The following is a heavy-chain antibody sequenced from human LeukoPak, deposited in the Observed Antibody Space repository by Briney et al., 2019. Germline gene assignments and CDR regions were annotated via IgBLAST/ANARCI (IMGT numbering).Heavy chain of an antibody. CDR1: GYTFTGYY. Sequence: ASVKVSCKASGYTFTGYYMHWVRQAPGQGLEWMGWIHPNSGGTNYAQKLQGRVTMTRDTSISTAYMELSRLRSDDTAVYYCASLEYGSGSYYRDDAFDIWGQGTMVTVSS. V-gene: IGHV1-2*02. J-gene: IGHJ3*02. D-gene: IGHD3-10*01. CDR2: IHPNSGGT. CDR3: ASLEYGSGSYYRDDAFDI.